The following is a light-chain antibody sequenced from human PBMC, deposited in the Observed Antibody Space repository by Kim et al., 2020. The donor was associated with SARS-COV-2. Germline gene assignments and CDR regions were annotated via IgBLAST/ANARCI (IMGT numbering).Light chain of an antibody. V-gene: IGKV1-5*03. J-gene: IGKJ1*01. CDR1: ESISSR. Sequence: DIQMTQSPSTLSASVGDRVTITCRASESISSRLAWYQQKSVKAPKLVIYKASTLESGVPSRFSGSGSGTEFTLTINSLQPDDFATHYCHQFNDYPWTFGQGAKVDIK. CDR2: KAS. CDR3: HQFNDYPWT.